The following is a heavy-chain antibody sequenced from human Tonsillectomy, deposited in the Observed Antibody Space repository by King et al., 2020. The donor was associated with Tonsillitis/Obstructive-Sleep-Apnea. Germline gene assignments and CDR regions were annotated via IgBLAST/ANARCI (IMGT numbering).Heavy chain of an antibody. V-gene: IGHV1-46*01. Sequence: QLVQSGAEVKKPGASVKVSCKASGYTFTSYYMHWVRQAPGQGLEWMGIINPSGGSTSYAQKFQGRVTMTRDTSTSTVYMELSSLGSEDTAVYYCARVRSTIFGVVTPPGYWGQGTLVTVSS. D-gene: IGHD3-3*01. CDR3: ARVRSTIFGVVTPPGY. J-gene: IGHJ4*02. CDR2: INPSGGST. CDR1: GYTFTSYY.